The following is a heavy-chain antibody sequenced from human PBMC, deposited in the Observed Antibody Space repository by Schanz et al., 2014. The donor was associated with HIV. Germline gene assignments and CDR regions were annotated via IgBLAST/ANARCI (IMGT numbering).Heavy chain of an antibody. CDR1: GFTFNNYA. V-gene: IGHV3-23*01. D-gene: IGHD3-22*01. J-gene: IGHJ4*02. CDR3: AKPEYDSRGNSQSHFDY. CDR2: ISESCSRS. Sequence: DVQLLDSGGGLVQPGGSLRLSCIASGFTFNNYAMTWVRQAPGKGLEWVSSISESCSRSYYADSVNGRFTISRDNSKNTLYLQMTTLRTEDTAVYYCAKPEYDSRGNSQSHFDYWGQGTLVTVSS.